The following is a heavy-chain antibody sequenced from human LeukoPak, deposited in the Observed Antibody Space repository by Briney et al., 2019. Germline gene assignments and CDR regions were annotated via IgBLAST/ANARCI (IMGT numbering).Heavy chain of an antibody. CDR2: IIPIFGTA. Sequence: SVKVSCKASGGTFSSYAISWVRQAPGQGLEWMGGIIPIFGTANYAQKFQGRVTITADESTSAAYMELSSLRSEDTAVYYCARGVVVPAAISYYYHMDVWGKGTTVTVSS. J-gene: IGHJ6*03. CDR3: ARGVVVPAAISYYYHMDV. V-gene: IGHV1-69*01. D-gene: IGHD2-2*02. CDR1: GGTFSSYA.